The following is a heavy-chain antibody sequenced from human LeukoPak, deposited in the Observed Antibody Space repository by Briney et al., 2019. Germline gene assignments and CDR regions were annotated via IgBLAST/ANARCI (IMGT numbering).Heavy chain of an antibody. D-gene: IGHD3-10*01. CDR2: INWNGDDT. CDR1: GFSFDDYG. Sequence: GGSLRLSCEASGFSFDDYGMSWVRQAPGKGLGWVSSINWNGDDTSYAVSVKGRFTISRDNAQKSLYLQMDSLRAEDTALYYCARDDYGSGSWSDYWGQGTLVTVSS. CDR3: ARDDYGSGSWSDY. V-gene: IGHV3-20*04. J-gene: IGHJ4*02.